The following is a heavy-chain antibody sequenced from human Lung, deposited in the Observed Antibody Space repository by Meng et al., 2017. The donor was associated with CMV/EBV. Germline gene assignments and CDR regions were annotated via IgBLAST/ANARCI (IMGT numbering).Heavy chain of an antibody. CDR3: ASPYVLRNYGMDV. CDR1: GYTFTGYY. D-gene: IGHD3-3*01. CDR2: INPNTGGT. V-gene: IGHV1-2*02. J-gene: IGHJ6*02. Sequence: ASVXVSXXASGYTFTGYYIHWVRQAPGQGLEWMGWINPNTGGTNYAQNFQGRVTMTRDTSISAVYMELSRLSSDDTAVYYCASPYVLRNYGMDVWGQGTTVTVSS.